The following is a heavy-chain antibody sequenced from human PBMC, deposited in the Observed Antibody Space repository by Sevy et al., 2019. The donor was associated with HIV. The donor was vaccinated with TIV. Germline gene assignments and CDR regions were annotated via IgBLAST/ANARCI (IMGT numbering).Heavy chain of an antibody. V-gene: IGHV4-59*01. CDR2: IYDSGRA. Sequence: SETLSLACTVSGGSISGYYWSWIRQSPGKGLEWIGIIYDSGRANYNPSLKSRVSISVDTSKNQFSLKMSSMTAADTAVYYCARSLNNYDTSGYQMGLDFWGQGTLVTVSS. J-gene: IGHJ4*02. CDR3: ARSLNNYDTSGYQMGLDF. D-gene: IGHD3-22*01. CDR1: GGSISGYY.